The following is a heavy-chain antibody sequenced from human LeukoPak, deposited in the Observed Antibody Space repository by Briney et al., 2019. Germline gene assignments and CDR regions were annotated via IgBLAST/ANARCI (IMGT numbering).Heavy chain of an antibody. CDR2: ISAYTGKT. D-gene: IGHD5-24*01. CDR1: GYTFTNYV. V-gene: IGHV1-18*01. J-gene: IGHJ6*03. CDR3: ASRNPPVAQSYKYSDYYYYMDV. Sequence: ASVKVSCKASGYTFTNYVITWVRQASGQGIEWMGWISAYTGKTNSAQKLQGRVTMTTDTSTSTGYMELRSLRSDDTAVYYCASRNPPVAQSYKYSDYYYYMDVWGKGTTVTVSS.